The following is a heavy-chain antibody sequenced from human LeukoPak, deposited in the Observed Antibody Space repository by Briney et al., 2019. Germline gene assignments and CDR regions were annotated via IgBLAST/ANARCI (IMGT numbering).Heavy chain of an antibody. D-gene: IGHD1-26*01. V-gene: IGHV3-33*08. J-gene: IGHJ4*02. Sequence: GGSLRLSCAASGFTFSDHYMDWVRQAPGKGLEWVAVIWYDGSNKYYADSVKGRFTISRDNSKNTLYLQMNSLRAEGTAVYYCAREQNSGSRLHRGFDYWGQGTLVTVSS. CDR1: GFTFSDHY. CDR3: AREQNSGSRLHRGFDY. CDR2: IWYDGSNK.